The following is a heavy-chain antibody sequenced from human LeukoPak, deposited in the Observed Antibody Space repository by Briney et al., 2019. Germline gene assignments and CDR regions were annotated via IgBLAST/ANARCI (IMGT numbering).Heavy chain of an antibody. CDR1: GFNFSSYW. D-gene: IGHD6-6*01. CDR2: INYDGTTT. CDR3: AGSSSGEYYFDY. Sequence: GGSLRLSCAASGFNFSSYWMHWVRQAPGKGLVWISRINYDGTTTSYADSVKGRFTISRDNAKNTLYLQMNSLRAEDTAVYYCAGSSSGEYYFDYWGQGTLVTVSS. V-gene: IGHV3-74*01. J-gene: IGHJ4*02.